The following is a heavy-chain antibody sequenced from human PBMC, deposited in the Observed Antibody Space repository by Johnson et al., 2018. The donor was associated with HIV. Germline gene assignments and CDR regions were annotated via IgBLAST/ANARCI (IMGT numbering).Heavy chain of an antibody. CDR3: ARKGGSWYGGAFDI. CDR2: IYSGGST. CDR1: GFAFSSYA. V-gene: IGHV3-66*01. Sequence: VQVVESGGGLVQPGGSLRLSCAASGFAFSSYAMTWVRQAPGKGLEWVSVIYSGGSTYYADSVKGRFTISRDNSKNTLYLQMNSLRAEDTAVYYCARKGGSWYGGAFDIWGQGTMVTVSS. D-gene: IGHD6-13*01. J-gene: IGHJ3*02.